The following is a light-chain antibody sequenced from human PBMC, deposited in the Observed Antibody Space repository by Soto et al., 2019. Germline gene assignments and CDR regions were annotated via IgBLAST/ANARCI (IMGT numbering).Light chain of an antibody. J-gene: IGKJ2*01. CDR2: GAS. Sequence: EMVLTQSPGTLSLSPGERATLSCSASQSGSSSYLAWYQQKPGQATRLLIYGASSSATGIPDRFSDSGSGTDFTLPISRLEREDFAVYYCQQYGTSPPLYPCGQRPKLGIK. V-gene: IGKV3-20*01. CDR1: QSGSSSY. CDR3: QQYGTSPPLYP.